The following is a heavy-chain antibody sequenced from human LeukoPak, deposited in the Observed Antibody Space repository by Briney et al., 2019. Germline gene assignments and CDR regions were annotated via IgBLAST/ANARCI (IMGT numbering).Heavy chain of an antibody. CDR1: CHSISSGYY. Sequence: SETLSLACTVSCHSISSGYYWGWIRQPPGKGLEWIGSIYHSGSPYYNTSIKSRVTTSVDTSKTQFSSKLSSVTAADTAWYYWARVPGHAFDIWGEGTMVTDSS. CDR3: ARVPGHAFDI. J-gene: IGHJ3*02. CDR2: IYHSGSP. V-gene: IGHV4-38-2*02.